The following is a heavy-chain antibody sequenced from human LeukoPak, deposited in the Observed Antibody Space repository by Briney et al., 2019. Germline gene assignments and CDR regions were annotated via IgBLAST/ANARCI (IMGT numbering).Heavy chain of an antibody. D-gene: IGHD6-13*01. CDR2: ISGGST. J-gene: IGHJ3*02. CDR3: ARAVPAPGTPENAFDI. Sequence: GGSLRLSCAASGFTVSSNEMSWVRQAPGKGLEWVSSISGGSTYYADSRKGRFTISRDNSQSTLYLQMTSLSTEDTALYYCARAVPAPGTPENAFDIWGQGTLVTASS. CDR1: GFTVSSNE. V-gene: IGHV3-38-3*01.